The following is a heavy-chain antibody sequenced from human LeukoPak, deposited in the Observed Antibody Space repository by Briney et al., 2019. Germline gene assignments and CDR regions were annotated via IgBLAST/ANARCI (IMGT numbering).Heavy chain of an antibody. CDR3: ARLPYDYVWGSYRYYFDY. CDR2: INHSGST. V-gene: IGHV4-34*01. Sequence: SETLSLTCAVYGRSFSGYYWSWIRQPPGKGLEWIGEINHSGSTNYNPSLKSRVTISVDTSKNQFSLKLSSVTAADTAVYYCARLPYDYVWGSYRYYFDYWGQGTLVTVSS. D-gene: IGHD3-16*02. J-gene: IGHJ4*02. CDR1: GRSFSGYY.